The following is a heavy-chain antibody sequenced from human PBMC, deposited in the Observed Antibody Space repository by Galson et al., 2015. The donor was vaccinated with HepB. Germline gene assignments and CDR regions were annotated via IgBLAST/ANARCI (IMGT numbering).Heavy chain of an antibody. CDR3: ARTRGYSYGYGEFDY. CDR2: IDWDDDK. Sequence: PALVKPTQTLTLTCTFSGFSLSTSGMRVSWIRQPPGKALEWLARIDWDDDKFYSTSLKTRLTSSKDTSKNQVVLTMTNMDPVDTATYYCARTRGYSYGYGEFDYWGPRTLVPVSS. CDR1: GFSLSTSGMR. V-gene: IGHV2-70*04. D-gene: IGHD5-18*01. J-gene: IGHJ4*02.